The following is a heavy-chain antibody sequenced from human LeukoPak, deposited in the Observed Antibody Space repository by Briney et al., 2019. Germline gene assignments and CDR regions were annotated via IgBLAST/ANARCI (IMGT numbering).Heavy chain of an antibody. CDR3: AELGITMIGGV. CDR2: ISSSGSTI. D-gene: IGHD3-10*02. V-gene: IGHV3-48*03. CDR1: GFTFSDFA. J-gene: IGHJ6*04. Sequence: GGSLRLSCAASGFTFSDFAMSWVRQAPGKGLEWVSYISSSGSTIYYADSVKGRFTISRDNAKNSLYLQMNSLRAEDTAVYYCAELGITMIGGVWGKGTTVTISS.